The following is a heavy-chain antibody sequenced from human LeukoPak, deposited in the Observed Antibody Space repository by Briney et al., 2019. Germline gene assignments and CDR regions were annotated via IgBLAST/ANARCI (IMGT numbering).Heavy chain of an antibody. Sequence: GASVKVSCKASGGTFSSYAISWVRQAPGQGLEWMGRIIPILGIANYAQKSQGRVTITADKSTSTAYMELSSLRSEDTAVYYCARNRRWLLEDNWGRGTLVTVSS. CDR1: GGTFSSYA. V-gene: IGHV1-69*04. CDR2: IIPILGIA. D-gene: IGHD3-22*01. CDR3: ARNRRWLLEDN. J-gene: IGHJ4*02.